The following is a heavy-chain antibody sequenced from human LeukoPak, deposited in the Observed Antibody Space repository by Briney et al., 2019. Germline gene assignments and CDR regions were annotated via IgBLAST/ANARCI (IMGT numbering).Heavy chain of an antibody. D-gene: IGHD2-15*01. CDR1: GGSISSYY. CDR2: IYYGGST. Sequence: SETLSLTCTVSGGSISSYYWSWIRQPPGKGPEWIGYIYYGGSTNYNPSLKSRVTISVDTSKNRFSLKLSSVTAADTAVYYCARESEYCSGGSCSYYFDYWGQGTLVTVSS. V-gene: IGHV4-59*12. J-gene: IGHJ4*02. CDR3: ARESEYCSGGSCSYYFDY.